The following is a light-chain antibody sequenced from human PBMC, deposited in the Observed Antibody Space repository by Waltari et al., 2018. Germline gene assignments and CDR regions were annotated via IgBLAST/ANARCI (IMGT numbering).Light chain of an antibody. CDR1: SGRIHSEY. CDR2: KRY. V-gene: IGLV6-57*03. Sequence: VLTQPHSVSGSPGQTVTISCTRSSGRIHSEYVQWYQRRPGNAPTTVIYKRYYRTSAVPDRFSGSCDTSSNSASLAIAGLQSEDEADYFCQSADDNLNPVFGGGTRLTVL. CDR3: QSADDNLNPV. J-gene: IGLJ2*01.